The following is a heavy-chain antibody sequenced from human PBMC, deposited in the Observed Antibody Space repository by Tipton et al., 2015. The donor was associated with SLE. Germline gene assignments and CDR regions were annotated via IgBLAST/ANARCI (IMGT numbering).Heavy chain of an antibody. J-gene: IGHJ3*02. CDR3: ARDGGYYDTAFDI. CDR2: IYYSGST. D-gene: IGHD3-22*01. CDR1: GGSISSHY. V-gene: IGHV4-59*11. Sequence: TLSLTCTVSGGSISSHYWSWIRQPPGKGLEWIGYIYYSGSTNYNPSLKSRVTISVDTSKNQFSLKLSSVTAADTAVYYCARDGGYYDTAFDIWGQGTMVTVSS.